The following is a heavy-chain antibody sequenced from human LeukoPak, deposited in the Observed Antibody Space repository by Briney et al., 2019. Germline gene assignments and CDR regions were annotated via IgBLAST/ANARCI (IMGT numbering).Heavy chain of an antibody. D-gene: IGHD1-26*01. J-gene: IGHJ4*02. CDR2: TYYRSKWYN. CDR3: ARGEDSFSH. CDR1: GDSVSSNSAA. V-gene: IGHV6-1*01. Sequence: SGPGLVKPSQTLSLTCAISGDSVSSNSAAWNWIRQSPSRGLEWPGRTYYRSKWYNDYAISVKSRITFTPDTSKNQFSLQLNSMTPEDTAVYHCARGEDSFSHWGQGTLVTVSS.